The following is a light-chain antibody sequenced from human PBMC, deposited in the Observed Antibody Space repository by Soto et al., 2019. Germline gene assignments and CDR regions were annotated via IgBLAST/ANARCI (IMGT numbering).Light chain of an antibody. CDR1: QSVLFSPNNKNY. V-gene: IGKV4-1*01. J-gene: IGKJ1*01. CDR2: CPS. CDR3: QQYHSAPQT. Sequence: DIVMTQSPDSLAVSLGERATINCKSSQSVLFSPNNKNYLAWYQQKPGQPPKLLIYCPSTRESGVPARFSGSGSGTDFTLAISSLQAEDGAFYYCQQYHSAPQTFGQGTKVEIK.